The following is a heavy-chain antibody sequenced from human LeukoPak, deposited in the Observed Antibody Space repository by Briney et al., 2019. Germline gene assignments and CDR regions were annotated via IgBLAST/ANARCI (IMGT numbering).Heavy chain of an antibody. Sequence: PGGSLRLSCAASGFTFNSYAMSWVRQAPGKGLEWVSAISGSGGSTYYADSVKGRFTISRDNSKNTLYLQMNSLRAEDTAVYYCAKRLGSGSYYLDYWAREPWSPSPQ. J-gene: IGHJ4*02. V-gene: IGHV3-23*01. CDR1: GFTFNSYA. CDR3: AKRLGSGSYYLDY. D-gene: IGHD3-10*01. CDR2: ISGSGGST.